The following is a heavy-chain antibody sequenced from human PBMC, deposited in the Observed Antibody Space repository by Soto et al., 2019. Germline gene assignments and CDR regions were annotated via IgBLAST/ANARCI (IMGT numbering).Heavy chain of an antibody. CDR1: GFTFSSYS. CDR2: ITPSSSTI. D-gene: IGHD3-3*01. CDR3: ARDWRITIFGVVGYFDY. V-gene: IGHV3-48*02. Sequence: EVQLLESGGVLVQPGGSLRLSCAAFGFTFSSYSMNWVRKAPGKGLEWLSYITPSSSTIYYADSVRGRFTISRDNAKNSLYLQMNSLRDEDTAMYYCARDWRITIFGVVGYFDYWGRGTLVTVSS. J-gene: IGHJ4*02.